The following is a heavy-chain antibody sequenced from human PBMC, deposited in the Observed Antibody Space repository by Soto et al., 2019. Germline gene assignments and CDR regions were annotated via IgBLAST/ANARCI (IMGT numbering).Heavy chain of an antibody. CDR1: GFTFRSYV. CDR2: TSYDGSNN. J-gene: IGHJ4*02. V-gene: IGHV3-33*05. D-gene: IGHD3-16*01. CDR3: ARWGTTGGLDV. Sequence: QVQLVESGGGVVQPGTSLRLSCVGSGFTFRSYVIHWVRQAPGKGLEWVALTSYDGSNNFYGDSVKGRFTISRNNSRNTVELQMYSLRFEDTALYFCARWGTTGGLDVWGQGNLVSVSS.